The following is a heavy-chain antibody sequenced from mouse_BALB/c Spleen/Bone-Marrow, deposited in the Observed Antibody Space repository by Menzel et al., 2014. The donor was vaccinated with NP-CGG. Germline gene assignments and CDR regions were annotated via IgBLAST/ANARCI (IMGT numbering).Heavy chain of an antibody. CDR3: ARQDGYDGTWFAY. V-gene: IGHV5-9*02. D-gene: IGHD2-2*01. J-gene: IGHJ3*01. Sequence: EVKLVESGGGLVKPGGSLKLSCAASGFPFSRYDMSWVRQTPEKRLEWVATISSGGPYTYYPVSAKGRFTISRDNARNTLYLQMSGLRSEDTALYYCARQDGYDGTWFAYWGQGTLVTVSA. CDR1: GFPFSRYD. CDR2: ISSGGPYT.